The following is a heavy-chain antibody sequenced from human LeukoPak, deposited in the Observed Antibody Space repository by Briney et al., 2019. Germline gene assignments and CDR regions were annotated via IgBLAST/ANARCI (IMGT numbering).Heavy chain of an antibody. D-gene: IGHD4-11*01. CDR2: ISGTTGKT. V-gene: IGHV3-23*01. CDR1: GFTFSNYI. J-gene: IGHJ4*02. CDR3: AKGGGETTVEVSAAGVFQY. Sequence: PGGSLRLSCGATGFTFSNYIMGWVRQGPGKRLEWISGISGTTGKTYYADSVKGRFSVSRDNSKNTLYLQMDRLRAEDTAVYYCAKGGGETTVEVSAAGVFQYWGQGTLVTVSS.